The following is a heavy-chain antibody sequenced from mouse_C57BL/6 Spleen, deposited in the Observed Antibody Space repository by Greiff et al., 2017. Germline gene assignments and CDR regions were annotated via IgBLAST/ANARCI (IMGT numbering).Heavy chain of an antibody. D-gene: IGHD2-4*01. CDR3: ARGRSIYYDYDGFAY. V-gene: IGHV1-26*01. CDR1: GYTFTDYY. J-gene: IGHJ3*01. CDR2: INPNNGGT. Sequence: EVQLQQSGPELVKPGASVKISCKASGYTFTDYYMNWVKQSHGKSLEWIGDINPNNGGTSYNQKFKGKATLTVDKSSSTAYMELRSLTSEDSAVYYCARGRSIYYDYDGFAYWGQGTLVTVSA.